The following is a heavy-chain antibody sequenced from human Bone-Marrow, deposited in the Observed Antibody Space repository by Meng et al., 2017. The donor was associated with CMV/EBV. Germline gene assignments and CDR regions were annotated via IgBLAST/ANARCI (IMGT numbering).Heavy chain of an antibody. CDR2: ISGSGGST. CDR1: GFTFSSYA. J-gene: IGHJ5*01. CDR3: ARVNWAAQYKWFDP. D-gene: IGHD2-15*01. Sequence: GESLKISCAASGFTFSSYAMSWVRQAPGKGLEWVSAISGSGGSTYYADSVKGRFTISRDNSKNILYLQIDSLRADDTAVYYCARVNWAAQYKWFDPWGQGTLVTVSS. V-gene: IGHV3-23*01.